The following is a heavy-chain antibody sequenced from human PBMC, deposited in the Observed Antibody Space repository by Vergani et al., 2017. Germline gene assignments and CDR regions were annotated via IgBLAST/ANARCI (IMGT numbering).Heavy chain of an antibody. CDR1: GGSISAGYYF. J-gene: IGHJ3*01. CDR3: ARRSGGYYSGGKVHPLRTAFDV. D-gene: IGHD2-15*01. V-gene: IGHV4-61*02. Sequence: QVQLQASGPGRVKPSQTPSLTCTMSGGSISAGYYFWSWIRQPAGKGLEGLGHISASGNASHSPSLKTRVSMSVDTSKNQFSLTVTSVTAADTAIYFCARRSGGYYSGGKVHPLRTAFDVWGHGTVVTVSS. CDR2: ISASGNA.